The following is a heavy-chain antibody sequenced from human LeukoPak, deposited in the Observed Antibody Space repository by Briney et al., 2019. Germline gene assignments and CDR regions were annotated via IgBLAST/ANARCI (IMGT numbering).Heavy chain of an antibody. J-gene: IGHJ4*02. Sequence: GGSLRLSCAASGFTFSSYAMSWVRQAPGKGLEWVSAISGSGGSTYYADSVKGRFTISRDNSKNTLYLQMNSLRAEDTAVYYCAKLVSMYDFWSGYHDYWGQGTLVTVS. CDR1: GFTFSSYA. CDR3: AKLVSMYDFWSGYHDY. D-gene: IGHD3-3*01. CDR2: ISGSGGST. V-gene: IGHV3-23*01.